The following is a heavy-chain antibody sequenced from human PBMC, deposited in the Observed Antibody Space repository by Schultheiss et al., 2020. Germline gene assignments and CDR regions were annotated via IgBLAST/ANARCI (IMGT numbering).Heavy chain of an antibody. J-gene: IGHJ4*02. CDR3: AKGSADSSGYYVFDY. Sequence: GGSLRLSCAASGFTFSDYYMSWIRQAPGKGLEWVSYISSSSSYIYYADSVRGRFTISRDNSKNTLYLQMNSLRAEDTAVYYCAKGSADSSGYYVFDYRGQGNLGTVSS. CDR1: GFTFSDYY. D-gene: IGHD3-22*01. CDR2: ISSSSSYI. V-gene: IGHV3-11*05.